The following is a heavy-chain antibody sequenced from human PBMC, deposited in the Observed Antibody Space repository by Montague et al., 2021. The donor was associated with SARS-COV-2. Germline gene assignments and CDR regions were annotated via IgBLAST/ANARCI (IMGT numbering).Heavy chain of an antibody. J-gene: IGHJ6*03. CDR3: ARLGDGVVPSPILGVGPYYSYYYMDV. CDR2: IHHGGST. CDR1: GGSSSTYS. V-gene: IGHV4-34*01. Sequence: SETLSLTCAVHGGSSSTYSWNWIRQPPGKGLEWIGEIHHGGSTNYNPSLKSRVTISADTSKNQSSLKLTSVAAADTAVYYCARLGDGVVPSPILGVGPYYSYYYMDVWGKGTTVTVSS. D-gene: IGHD3-10*01.